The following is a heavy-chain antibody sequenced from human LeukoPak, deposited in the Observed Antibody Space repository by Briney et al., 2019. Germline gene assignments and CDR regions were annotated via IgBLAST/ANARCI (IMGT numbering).Heavy chain of an antibody. V-gene: IGHV4-34*01. CDR2: INHSGST. J-gene: IGHJ4*02. Sequence: SETLSLTCAVYGGSFSGHYWSWIRQPPGKGLEWIGEINHSGSTNYNPSLKSRVTISVDTSKNQFSLKLSSVTAADTAVYYCARGSVVVVAATVFDYWGQGTLVTVSS. D-gene: IGHD2-15*01. CDR3: ARGSVVVVAATVFDY. CDR1: GGSFSGHY.